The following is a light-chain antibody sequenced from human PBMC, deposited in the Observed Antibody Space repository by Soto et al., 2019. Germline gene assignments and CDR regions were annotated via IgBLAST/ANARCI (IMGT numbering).Light chain of an antibody. CDR3: CSYAGSYTPVV. Sequence: QSALTQPRSVSGSPGQSVTISCTGTSSDVGGYNYVSWYQQHPGKDPKLMIYNVSKRPSGVPDRFSCSKSGNTASLTISGLQSEDESDYYCCSYAGSYTPVVFGGGTKVTVL. J-gene: IGLJ2*01. V-gene: IGLV2-11*01. CDR1: SSDVGGYNY. CDR2: NVS.